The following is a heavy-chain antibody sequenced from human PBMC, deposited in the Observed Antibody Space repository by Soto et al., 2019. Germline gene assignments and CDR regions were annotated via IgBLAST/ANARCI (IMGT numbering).Heavy chain of an antibody. CDR1: GYTFTIYA. Sequence: GASVKVSCKASGYTFTIYAMNWVRQAPGQGLEWMGWINTNTGNPTYAQGFTGRFVFSLDTSVSTAYLQICSLKAEDTAVYYCARANYYGSGSHYYYYGMDVWGQGTTVTVSS. J-gene: IGHJ6*02. D-gene: IGHD3-10*01. V-gene: IGHV7-4-1*01. CDR3: ARANYYGSGSHYYYYGMDV. CDR2: INTNTGNP.